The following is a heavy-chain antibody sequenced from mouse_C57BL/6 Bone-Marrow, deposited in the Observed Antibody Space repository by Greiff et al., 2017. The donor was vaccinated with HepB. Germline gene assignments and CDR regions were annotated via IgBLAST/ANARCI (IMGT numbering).Heavy chain of an antibody. Sequence: EVQLQQSGAELVRPGASVKLSCTASGFNIKDDYMHWVKQRPEQGLEWIGWIDPENGDTEYASQFQGKATITADTSSNTAYLQLSSLTSEDTAVYYCTTDAMDYWGQGTSVTVSS. V-gene: IGHV14-4*01. CDR1: GFNIKDDY. J-gene: IGHJ4*01. CDR3: TTDAMDY. CDR2: IDPENGDT.